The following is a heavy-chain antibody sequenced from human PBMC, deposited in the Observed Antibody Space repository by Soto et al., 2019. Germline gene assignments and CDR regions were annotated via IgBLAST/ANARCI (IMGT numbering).Heavy chain of an antibody. Sequence: GGSLRLSCAASGFTFSSYGMHWVRQAPGKGLEWVAVISYDGSNKYYADSVKGRFTISRDNSKNTPYLQMNSLRAEDTAVYYCAKLRIEYSSSSFDYWGQGTLVTVSS. CDR1: GFTFSSYG. CDR2: ISYDGSNK. D-gene: IGHD6-6*01. J-gene: IGHJ4*02. V-gene: IGHV3-30*18. CDR3: AKLRIEYSSSSFDY.